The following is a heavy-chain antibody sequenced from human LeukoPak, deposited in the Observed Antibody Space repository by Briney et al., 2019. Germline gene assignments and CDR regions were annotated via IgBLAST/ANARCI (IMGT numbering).Heavy chain of an antibody. V-gene: IGHV3-21*01. CDR3: ARDQGYSYGLDY. Sequence: GGSLRLSCAASGFTFSSYSMNWVRQAPGKGREWVSSISSSSSYIYYADSVKGRFTISRDNAKNSLYLQMNSLRAEDTAVYYCARDQGYSYGLDYWGQGTLVTVSS. D-gene: IGHD5-18*01. J-gene: IGHJ4*02. CDR2: ISSSSSYI. CDR1: GFTFSSYS.